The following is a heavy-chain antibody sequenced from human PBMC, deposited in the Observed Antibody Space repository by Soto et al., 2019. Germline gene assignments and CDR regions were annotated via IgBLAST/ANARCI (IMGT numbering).Heavy chain of an antibody. CDR1: GGTFSSYA. V-gene: IGHV1-69*12. Sequence: QVQLVQSGAEVKKPGSSVKVSCKASGGTFSSYAISWVRQAPGQGLEWMGGIIPIVGTANYAQKFQGRVTITADESTSTAYMELSSLRSEDTAVYYCARERVGDYGGNRGYFDLWGRGTLVTVSS. D-gene: IGHD4-17*01. CDR2: IIPIVGTA. J-gene: IGHJ2*01. CDR3: ARERVGDYGGNRGYFDL.